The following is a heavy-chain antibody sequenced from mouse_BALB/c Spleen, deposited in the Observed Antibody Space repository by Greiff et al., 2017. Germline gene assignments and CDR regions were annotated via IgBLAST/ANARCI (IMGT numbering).Heavy chain of an antibody. V-gene: IGHV5-12-2*01. Sequence: EVHLVESGGGLVQPGGSLKLSCAASGFTFSSYTMSWVRQTPEKRLEWVAYISNGGGSTYYPDTVKGRFTISRDNAKNTLYLQMSSLKSEDTAMYYCARHGEASYAMDYWGQGTSVTVSS. J-gene: IGHJ4*01. CDR1: GFTFSSYT. CDR2: ISNGGGST. CDR3: ARHGEASYAMDY. D-gene: IGHD6-1*01.